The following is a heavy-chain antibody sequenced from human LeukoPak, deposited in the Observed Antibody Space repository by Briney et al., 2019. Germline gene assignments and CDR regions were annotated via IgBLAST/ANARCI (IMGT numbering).Heavy chain of an antibody. CDR1: GGSISSYY. CDR3: ARGGGIAAAVPNYYFDY. D-gene: IGHD6-13*01. J-gene: IGHJ4*02. Sequence: SETLSLTCTVSGGSISSYYWSWIRQPPGKGLEWIGEVNHSGSTNYNPSLKSRVTISVDTSKNQFSLKLSSVTAADTAVYYCARGGGIAAAVPNYYFDYWGQGTLVTVSS. CDR2: VNHSGST. V-gene: IGHV4-34*01.